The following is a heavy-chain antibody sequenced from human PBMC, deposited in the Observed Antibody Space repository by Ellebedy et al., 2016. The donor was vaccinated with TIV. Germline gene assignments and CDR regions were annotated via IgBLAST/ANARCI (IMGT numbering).Heavy chain of an antibody. CDR1: GFSFTSYA. CDR3: ATGSPYASGNSRVCWFDP. V-gene: IGHV3-23*01. CDR2: VSGSGATT. D-gene: IGHD3-10*01. J-gene: IGHJ5*02. Sequence: GGSLRLSXVASGFSFTSYAMSWVRLAPGKGLEWVSGVSGSGATTYYADSVKGRFSISRDSSKNTLFLQMNNLTADDMAVYYCATGSPYASGNSRVCWFDPWGQGTLVTVS.